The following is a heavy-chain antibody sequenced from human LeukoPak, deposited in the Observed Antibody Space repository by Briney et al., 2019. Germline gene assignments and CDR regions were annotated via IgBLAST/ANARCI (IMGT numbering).Heavy chain of an antibody. CDR1: VYTFTDYF. Sequence: ASVTVSYKASVYTFTDYFIHWVRQAPGQRLEWMGWINPNSGDTNYAQKFQGRVTMTRDTSISTAYMELSRLRSDDTAVYYCARDERYDSSGYPFGYWGQGTLVTVSS. D-gene: IGHD3-22*01. CDR3: ARDERYDSSGYPFGY. CDR2: INPNSGDT. V-gene: IGHV1-2*02. J-gene: IGHJ4*02.